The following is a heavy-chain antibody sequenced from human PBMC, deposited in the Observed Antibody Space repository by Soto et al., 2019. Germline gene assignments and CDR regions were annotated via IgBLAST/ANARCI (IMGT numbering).Heavy chain of an antibody. CDR2: IWHGGSSE. CDR1: GFAFTNYD. CDR3: ARGRYTSGPEYFQY. D-gene: IGHD6-19*01. J-gene: IGHJ1*01. Sequence: GGSLRLSCAASGFAFTNYDMYWVRQAPGKGLEWVAGIWHGGSSEYYADSVRGRFTISRDNSKNTLSLHMNSLTADDTAVYYCARGRYTSGPEYFQYWGQGTLVTVSS. V-gene: IGHV3-33*01.